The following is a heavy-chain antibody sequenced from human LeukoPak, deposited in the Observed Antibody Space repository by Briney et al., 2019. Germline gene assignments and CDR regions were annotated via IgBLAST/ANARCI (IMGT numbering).Heavy chain of an antibody. CDR3: ARGEYYYDGGY. V-gene: IGHV3-7*04. CDR2: IKQDGSEK. CDR1: GFTFSSYW. D-gene: IGHD3-22*01. Sequence: GGSLRLSCAASGFTFSSYWMSWVRQAPGKGLEWVANIKQDGSEKYYVDSVKGRFTISRDNAQNSLSLQMNSLRAEETAVYYCARGEYYYDGGYWGQGTLVTVSS. J-gene: IGHJ4*02.